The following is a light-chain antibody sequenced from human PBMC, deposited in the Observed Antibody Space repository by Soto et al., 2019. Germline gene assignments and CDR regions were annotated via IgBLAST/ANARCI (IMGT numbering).Light chain of an antibody. J-gene: IGLJ2*01. CDR2: EAT. CDR3: CSLEGSNALVV. V-gene: IGLV2-23*01. Sequence: QSALTQPASVSGSPGQSITVSCTGTKNNLGSYDLVSWYQKYPDKAPTLLIYEATKRPSGISDRFSGSKSGFTASLTSSGLRAEDEADYYCCSLEGSNALVVFGGGTKLTVL. CDR1: KNNLGSYDL.